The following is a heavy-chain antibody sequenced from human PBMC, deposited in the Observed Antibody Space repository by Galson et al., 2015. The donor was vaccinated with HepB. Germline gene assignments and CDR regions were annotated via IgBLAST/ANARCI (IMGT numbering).Heavy chain of an antibody. J-gene: IGHJ5*02. CDR3: TTDVYYSTYWSWLDP. CDR2: IKSKTDGETT. V-gene: IGHV3-15*01. Sequence: SLRLSCAASGFPFNNAWMTWVRQAPGMGLEWVGRIKSKTDGETTDYAAPVKGRFTISRDDSKNRLSLQMNSLKTEDTAVYYCTTDVYYSTYWSWLDPWGQGTLVTVSS. CDR1: GFPFNNAW. D-gene: IGHD2-8*02.